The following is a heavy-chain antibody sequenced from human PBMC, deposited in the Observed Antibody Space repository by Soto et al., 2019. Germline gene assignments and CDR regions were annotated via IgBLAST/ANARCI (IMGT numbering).Heavy chain of an antibody. Sequence: GESLKICCKASGYSFANYWIGGVCQKPGKGLEWMGVIYPGDSETTYSPSFEGQVIISVDRSRGTAFLEWSSLKASDTAMYYCARPGAPTDTVVYDFWGQGTQVTVSS. CDR3: ARPGAPTDTVVYDF. CDR2: IYPGDSET. V-gene: IGHV5-51*01. J-gene: IGHJ4*02. D-gene: IGHD5-18*01. CDR1: GYSFANYW.